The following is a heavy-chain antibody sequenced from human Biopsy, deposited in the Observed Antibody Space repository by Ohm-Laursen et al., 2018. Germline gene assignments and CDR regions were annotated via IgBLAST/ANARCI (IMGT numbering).Heavy chain of an antibody. CDR2: ISWNSNNI. D-gene: IGHD6-19*01. Sequence: SLRLSCAASGFTFNDYAMHWVRQAPGKGLEWVSGISWNSNNIVYADSVKGRFTISRDNARNSLYLQIKSLRTEDTAFYYCAKDTFAGLRGPSGLYGVGYWGQGTMVTVSS. CDR3: AKDTFAGLRGPSGLYGVGY. J-gene: IGHJ4*02. CDR1: GFTFNDYA. V-gene: IGHV3-9*01.